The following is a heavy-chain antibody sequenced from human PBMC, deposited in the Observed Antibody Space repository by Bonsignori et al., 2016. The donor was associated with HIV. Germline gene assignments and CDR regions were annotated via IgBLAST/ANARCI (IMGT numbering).Heavy chain of an antibody. J-gene: IGHJ4*02. CDR2: IRYDGSNK. CDR3: AKDLSGSYYVCDY. D-gene: IGHD1-26*01. V-gene: IGHV3-30*02. Sequence: WIRQPPGKGLEWVSFIRYDGSNKDYADSVKGRFTISRDNSKNTLYLQMNSLRAEDTAVYYCAKDLSGSYYVCDYWGQGTLVTVSS.